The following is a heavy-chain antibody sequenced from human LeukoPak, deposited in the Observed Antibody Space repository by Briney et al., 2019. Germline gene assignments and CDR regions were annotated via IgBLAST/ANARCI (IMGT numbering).Heavy chain of an antibody. Sequence: GGSLRLSCAPSGFTFTSYAMSWGPQGPGKGVERVSAISGSGGSTYYADSVKGRFTISRDNSKNTLYLQMNSLRAEDTAVYYCAKDLSPTPNAFGYWGQGTLVTVSS. CDR3: AKDLSPTPNAFGY. V-gene: IGHV3-23*01. D-gene: IGHD2-15*01. CDR2: ISGSGGST. J-gene: IGHJ4*02. CDR1: GFTFTSYA.